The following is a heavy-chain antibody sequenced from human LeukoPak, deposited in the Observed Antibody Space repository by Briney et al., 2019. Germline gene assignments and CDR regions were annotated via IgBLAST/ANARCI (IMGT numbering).Heavy chain of an antibody. V-gene: IGHV4-39*07. Sequence: SETLSLTCTVSGGSISTSSYYWGWVRQPPGKGLEWIGEINHSGSTNYNPSLKSRVTISVDTSKNQFSLKLSSVTAADTAVYYCARRSTQIWFGELLSYYFDYWGQGTLVTVSS. CDR2: INHSGST. CDR1: GGSISTSSYY. CDR3: ARRSTQIWFGELLSYYFDY. J-gene: IGHJ4*02. D-gene: IGHD3-10*01.